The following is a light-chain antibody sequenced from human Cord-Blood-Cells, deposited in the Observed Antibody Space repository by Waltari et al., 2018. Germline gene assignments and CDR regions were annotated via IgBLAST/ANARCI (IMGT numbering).Light chain of an antibody. J-gene: IGKJ1*01. V-gene: IGKV1-39*01. Sequence: DIQMTQSPSSLSASVGDRVTITCRASQSISSYLNWYQKKPGKAPKLLIYAASSLQSGVPSRVSGSGSGTDFTLTISSLQPEDFATYYCQQSYSTSVTCGQGTKVEIK. CDR3: QQSYSTSVT. CDR1: QSISSY. CDR2: AAS.